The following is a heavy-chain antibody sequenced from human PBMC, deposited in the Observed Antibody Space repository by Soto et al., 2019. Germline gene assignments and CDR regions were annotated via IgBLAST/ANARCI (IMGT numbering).Heavy chain of an antibody. CDR1: GFTFSSYG. V-gene: IGHV3-33*01. CDR2: IWYDGSNK. J-gene: IGHJ4*02. Sequence: ESGGGVVQPGRSLRLSCAASGFTFSSYGMHWVRQAPGKGLEWVAVIWYDGSNKYYADSVKGRFTISRDNSKNTLYLQMNSLRAEDAAVYYCARDPQTVDTAMVSYPDYWGQGTLVTVSS. CDR3: ARDPQTVDTAMVSYPDY. D-gene: IGHD5-18*01.